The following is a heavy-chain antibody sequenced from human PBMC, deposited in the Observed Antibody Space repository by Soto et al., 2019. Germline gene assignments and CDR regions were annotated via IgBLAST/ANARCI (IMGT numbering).Heavy chain of an antibody. Sequence: ASVKVSCKASGYTFTSYGISWVRQAPGQGLEWMGWISAYNGNTNYAQKLQGRVTMTTDTSTSTAYMELRSLRSDDTAVYYCARGIVVVVAATEINWFDPWGQGTLVTVSS. CDR2: ISAYNGNT. D-gene: IGHD2-15*01. J-gene: IGHJ5*02. V-gene: IGHV1-18*04. CDR1: GYTFTSYG. CDR3: ARGIVVVVAATEINWFDP.